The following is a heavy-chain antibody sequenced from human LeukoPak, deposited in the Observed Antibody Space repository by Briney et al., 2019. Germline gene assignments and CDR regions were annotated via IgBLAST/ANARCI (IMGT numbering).Heavy chain of an antibody. CDR2: IYSGGST. J-gene: IGHJ4*02. V-gene: IGHV3-66*01. CDR3: ARDGLVATMDY. Sequence: GGSLRLSCAASGFTVSSNYMSWVRQAPGKGLEWVSLIYSGGSTFYADSVKGRFTISRDNSKNTLYLQMNSLRAEDTAVYYCARDGLVATMDYWGQGTLVTVSS. CDR1: GFTVSSNY. D-gene: IGHD5-12*01.